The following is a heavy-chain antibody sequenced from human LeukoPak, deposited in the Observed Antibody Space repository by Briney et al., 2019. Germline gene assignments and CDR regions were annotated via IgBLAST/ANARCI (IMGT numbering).Heavy chain of an antibody. CDR2: IRHDGSIK. V-gene: IGHV3-30*02. Sequence: TGGTLRLSCAASGFIFSTYGMSWVRQAPGKGLEWAAFIRHDGSIKNYADSVKGRSTISRDNSKNTLYLQMNSLRAEDTAVYYCAKDSLADIDYWGQGTLVTVSS. D-gene: IGHD3-16*01. CDR1: GFIFSTYG. J-gene: IGHJ4*02. CDR3: AKDSLADIDY.